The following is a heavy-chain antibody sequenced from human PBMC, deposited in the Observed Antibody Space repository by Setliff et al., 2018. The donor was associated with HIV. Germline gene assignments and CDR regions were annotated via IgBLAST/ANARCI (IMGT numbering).Heavy chain of an antibody. CDR3: ARTRTIAVAGPPPEWYFDL. V-gene: IGHV4-38-2*01. J-gene: IGHJ2*01. D-gene: IGHD6-19*01. CDR2: IYHSGNT. CDR1: GPYSISSGFY. Sequence: PSETLSLTCAVSGPYSISSGFYWGWIRQPPGKGLEWIGNIYHSGNTYYNPSLKSRVTISVDTSKNQFSLKLRSVTAADTAVYYCARTRTIAVAGPPPEWYFDLWGRGTLVTVSS.